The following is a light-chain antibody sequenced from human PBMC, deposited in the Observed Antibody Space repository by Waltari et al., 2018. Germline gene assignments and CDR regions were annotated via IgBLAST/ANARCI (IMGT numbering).Light chain of an antibody. J-gene: IGLJ3*02. CDR3: SSYTTSRTVV. CDR2: DVI. Sequence: QSALTQPASVSGSPGQSIAISCTGSSSDVVSFNYVSWYQQYPGKAPKVMIYDVINRPSGVSDRFSGSKSGNTASLTISGLQAEDEADYYCSSYTTSRTVVFGGGTKLTVL. CDR1: SSDVVSFNY. V-gene: IGLV2-14*01.